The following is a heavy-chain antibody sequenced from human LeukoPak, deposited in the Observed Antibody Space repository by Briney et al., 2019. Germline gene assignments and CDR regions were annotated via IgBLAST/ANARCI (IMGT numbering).Heavy chain of an antibody. D-gene: IGHD3-10*01. V-gene: IGHV3-23*01. J-gene: IGHJ4*02. CDR1: EFSFGNYA. CDR3: AKKMGTGNFYFDY. CDR2: ITSSGSGT. Sequence: PGGSLRLSCAASEFSFGNYAMSWVRQAPGKGLQWVSAITSSGSGTYYADSVKGRFTISRDNPKNTLYLQMNSLRAEDTAVYYCAKKMGTGNFYFDYWGQGTLVTVSS.